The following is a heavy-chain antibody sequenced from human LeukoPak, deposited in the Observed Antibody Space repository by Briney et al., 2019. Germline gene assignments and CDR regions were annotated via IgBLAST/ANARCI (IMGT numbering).Heavy chain of an antibody. CDR2: LEQDGSEK. CDR3: ARIGY. Sequence: PGGSLRLSCAASGFTFSSSWMTWVRQAPGKELEWVASLEQDGSEKYYVDSVKGRFTIYRDNAKNSLSLQMNSLRADDTAVYYCARIGYWGQGTLVTISS. V-gene: IGHV3-7*01. CDR1: GFTFSSSW. J-gene: IGHJ4*02.